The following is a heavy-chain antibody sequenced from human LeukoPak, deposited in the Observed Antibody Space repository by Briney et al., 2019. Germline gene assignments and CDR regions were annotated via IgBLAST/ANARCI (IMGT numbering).Heavy chain of an antibody. CDR2: INPNSGGT. V-gene: IGHV1-2*02. CDR1: GYTFTGYY. Sequence: ASVEVSCKASGYTFTGYYMHWVRQAPGQGLEWMGWINPNSGGTNYAQKFQGRVTMTRDTSISTAYMELSRLRSDDTAVYYRARDGWYYDSSGYSNYWGQGTLVTVSS. CDR3: ARDGWYYDSSGYSNY. D-gene: IGHD3-22*01. J-gene: IGHJ4*02.